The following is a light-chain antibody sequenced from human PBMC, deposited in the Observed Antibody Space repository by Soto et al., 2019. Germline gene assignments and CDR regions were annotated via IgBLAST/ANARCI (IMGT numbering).Light chain of an antibody. CDR1: QSLTNSF. CDR2: DTS. J-gene: IGKJ5*01. Sequence: EFVLTQSPGTLSLSPGERATLSCRASQSLTNSFIAWYQQKPGQAPRLLIYDTSSRASGIPDRFSGSGSGTDFTLTISRLETEDFAVFYCQQYGTSEIIFGQGTRRENK. V-gene: IGKV3-20*01. CDR3: QQYGTSEII.